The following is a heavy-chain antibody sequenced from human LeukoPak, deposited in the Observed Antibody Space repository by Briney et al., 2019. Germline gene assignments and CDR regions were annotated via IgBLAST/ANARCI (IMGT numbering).Heavy chain of an antibody. D-gene: IGHD3-22*01. V-gene: IGHV3-11*04. CDR2: ISSSGSFI. CDR1: GFTFSDYY. Sequence: GGSLRLSCAASGFTFSDYYMSWIRQAPGKGLEWVSYISSSGSFIYYADSVKGRFTISRDNAKNSLYLHMNSLGADDTALYYCAREPYYDCSGYSPDYWGQGTLVTVSS. CDR3: AREPYYDCSGYSPDY. J-gene: IGHJ4*02.